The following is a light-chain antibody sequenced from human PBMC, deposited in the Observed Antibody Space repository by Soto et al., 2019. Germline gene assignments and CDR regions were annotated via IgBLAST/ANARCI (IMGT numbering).Light chain of an antibody. CDR1: QSVSSSY. Sequence: EIVLTQSPGTLSLSPGERATLSCRASQSVSSSYLAWYQQKPGQAPRLLMYGASSRATGIPDRFSGSGSGTDFTLTISRLEPEDFAVYYCQQYGSSPPATFGQGTKGDIK. CDR2: GAS. V-gene: IGKV3-20*01. CDR3: QQYGSSPPAT. J-gene: IGKJ1*01.